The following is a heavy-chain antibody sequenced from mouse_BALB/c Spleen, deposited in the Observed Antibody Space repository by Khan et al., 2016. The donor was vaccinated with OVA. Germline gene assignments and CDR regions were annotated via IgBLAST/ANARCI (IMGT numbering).Heavy chain of an antibody. J-gene: IGHJ2*01. CDR3: ARTGYYYVDD. V-gene: IGHV5-17*02. CDR2: ISDGSNTI. D-gene: IGHD2-3*01. Sequence: EVQLVESGGGLVQTGGSRKLSCAASGFTFSGFGMHWVRQTPEKGLEWVAYISDGSNTIYYADTVKGRFTISRDNPKNTLFLQMTSLRSEDTAMYYCARTGYYYVDDWGQGTTLTVSS. CDR1: GFTFSGFG.